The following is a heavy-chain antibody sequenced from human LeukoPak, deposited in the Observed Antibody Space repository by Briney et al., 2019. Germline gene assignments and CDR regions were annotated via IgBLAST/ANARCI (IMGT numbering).Heavy chain of an antibody. J-gene: IGHJ4*02. V-gene: IGHV3-64*01. Sequence: GGSLRLSCAASGFTFSSFPMHWVRQAPGKGLESVAAVSANGGNTYYANSVKGRFTISRDNSKNTLYLQMGSLRTEDMAVYFCARTQSARYCDYWGQGTLVTVSS. CDR2: VSANGGNT. CDR1: GFTFSSFP. CDR3: ARTQSARYCDY. D-gene: IGHD3-3*01.